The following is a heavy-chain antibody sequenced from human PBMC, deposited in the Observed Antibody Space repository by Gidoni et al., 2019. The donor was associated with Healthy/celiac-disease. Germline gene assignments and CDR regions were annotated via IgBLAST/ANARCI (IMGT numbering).Heavy chain of an antibody. J-gene: IGHJ5*02. CDR3: ARERYTVGWFDP. D-gene: IGHD2-2*02. V-gene: IGHV4-31*03. CDR2: IYYSGST. CDR1: GGSISSGGYY. Sequence: QVQLQESGPGLVKPSQTLSLTCTVSGGSISSGGYYWSWIRQHPGKVLEWIGYIYYSGSTYYNPYLKSRVTISVDTSKNQFSLKLSSVTAADTAVYYCARERYTVGWFDPWGQGTLVTVSS.